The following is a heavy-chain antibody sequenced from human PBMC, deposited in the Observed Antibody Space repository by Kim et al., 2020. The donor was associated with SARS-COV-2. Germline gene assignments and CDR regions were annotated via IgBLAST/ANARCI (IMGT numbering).Heavy chain of an antibody. Sequence: SETLSLTCTVSGGSISSSSYYWGWIRQPPGKGLEWIGSIYYSGSTYYNPSLKSRVTISVDTSKNQFSLKLSSVTAADTAMYYCAQQPRYYYYGMDVWGQGTTVTVSS. V-gene: IGHV4-39*01. CDR2: IYYSGST. CDR3: AQQPRYYYYGMDV. J-gene: IGHJ6*02. CDR1: GGSISSSSYY. D-gene: IGHD6-13*01.